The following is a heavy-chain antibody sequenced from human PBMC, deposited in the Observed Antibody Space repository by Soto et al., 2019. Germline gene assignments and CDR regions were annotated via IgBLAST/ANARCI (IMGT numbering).Heavy chain of an antibody. Sequence: PSETLSRTCTVSGSSISSYYWSWIRQPPGKGLEGIGYVYYSWSTNYNPSLKSRVTISVDTSKNQCSLKLSSVTAADTAVYYCARGRIQLWYPFDYWGQGTLVTVSS. CDR1: GSSISSYY. CDR3: ARGRIQLWYPFDY. D-gene: IGHD5-18*01. CDR2: VYYSWST. J-gene: IGHJ4*02. V-gene: IGHV4-59*01.